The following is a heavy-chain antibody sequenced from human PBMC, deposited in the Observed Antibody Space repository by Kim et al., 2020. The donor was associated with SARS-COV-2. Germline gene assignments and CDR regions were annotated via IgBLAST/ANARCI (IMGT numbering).Heavy chain of an antibody. CDR3: AIAATRYYYYGMDV. J-gene: IGHJ6*02. Sequence: ADSVKGRFTSSRDNAKNSLYLQMNSLRDEDTAVYYCAIAATRYYYYGMDVWGQGTTVTVSS. V-gene: IGHV3-48*02.